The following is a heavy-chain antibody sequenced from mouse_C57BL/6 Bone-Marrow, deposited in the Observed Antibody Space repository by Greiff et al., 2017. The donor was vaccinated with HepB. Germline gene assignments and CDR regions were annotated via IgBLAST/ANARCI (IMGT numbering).Heavy chain of an antibody. CDR1: GYSITSGYY. CDR2: ISYDGSN. D-gene: IGHD1-1*01. CDR3: ARDPRYYGSSPYYFDY. V-gene: IGHV3-6*01. Sequence: DVKLVESGPGLVKPSQSLSLTCSVTGYSITSGYYWNWIRQFPGNKLEWMGYISYDGSNNYNPSLKNRISITRDTSKNQFFLKLNSVTTEDTATYYCARDPRYYGSSPYYFDYWGQGTTLTVSS. J-gene: IGHJ2*01.